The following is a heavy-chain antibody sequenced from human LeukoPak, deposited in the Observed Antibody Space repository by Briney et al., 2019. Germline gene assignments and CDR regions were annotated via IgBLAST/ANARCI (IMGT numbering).Heavy chain of an antibody. Sequence: SETLSLTCTVSGGSISSYYWSWIRQPPGRGLEWIGYIYYSGSTNYNPSLKSRVTISVDTSKNQFSLKLSSVTAADTAVYYCAREWGGTAIWGQGTLVTVSS. CDR1: GGSISSYY. J-gene: IGHJ4*02. D-gene: IGHD3-10*01. CDR2: IYYSGST. V-gene: IGHV4-59*01. CDR3: AREWGGTAI.